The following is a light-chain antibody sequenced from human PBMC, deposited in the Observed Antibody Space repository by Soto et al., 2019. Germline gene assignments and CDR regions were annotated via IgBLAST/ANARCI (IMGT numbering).Light chain of an antibody. V-gene: IGLV2-14*03. CDR3: SSYTINGVGV. CDR2: DVS. J-gene: IGLJ2*01. Sequence: QSALTQPASVSGSPGQSITISCTGTDSDVGGYNYVSWYQHHPGNALKVMIYDVSNRPSGVSNRFSGSKSGNTASLIISGLQAEDEADYYCSSYTINGVGVFGGGTKLTVL. CDR1: DSDVGGYNY.